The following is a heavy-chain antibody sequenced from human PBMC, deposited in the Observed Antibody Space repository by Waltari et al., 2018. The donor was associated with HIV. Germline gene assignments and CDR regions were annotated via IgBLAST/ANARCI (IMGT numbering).Heavy chain of an antibody. D-gene: IGHD1-26*01. CDR2: INSDGSST. CDR3: ARAGRDGKLPPDY. Sequence: EVQLVESGGGSVQPGGYLRLSCAASGFTFSSYWMHWVRPAPGKGLVWVSRINSDGSSTSYADSVKGRFTISRDNAKNTVYLQMNSLRAEDTAVYYCARAGRDGKLPPDYWGQGTLVTVSS. CDR1: GFTFSSYW. V-gene: IGHV3-74*01. J-gene: IGHJ4*02.